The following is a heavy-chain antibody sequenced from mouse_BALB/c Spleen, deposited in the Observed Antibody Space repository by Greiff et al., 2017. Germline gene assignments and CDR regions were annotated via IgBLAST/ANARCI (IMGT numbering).Heavy chain of an antibody. J-gene: IGHJ4*01. CDR2: IRSKSNNYAT. V-gene: IGHV10-3*03. CDR3: VRGADYYGSSYEYYAMDY. Sequence: EVQLVESGGGLVQPKGSLKLSCAASGFTFNTYAMHWVCQAPGKGLEWVARIRSKSNNYATYYADSVKDRFTISRDDSQSMLYLQMNNLKTEDTAMYYCVRGADYYGSSYEYYAMDYWGQGTSVTVSS. D-gene: IGHD1-1*01. CDR1: GFTFNTYA.